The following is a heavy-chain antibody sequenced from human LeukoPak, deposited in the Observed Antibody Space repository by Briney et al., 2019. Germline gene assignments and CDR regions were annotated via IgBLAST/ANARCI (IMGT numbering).Heavy chain of an antibody. Sequence: SQTLSFTCAISGDSVSSNSAAWNWIRQSPSRGLEWLGRTYYRSKWYNDYAVSVKSRITINPDTSKNQFSLQLNSVTPEDTAVYYCARVGGPRYCSGGSCFQYYYYYGMDVWGQGTTVTVSS. V-gene: IGHV6-1*01. D-gene: IGHD2-15*01. J-gene: IGHJ6*02. CDR3: ARVGGPRYCSGGSCFQYYYYYGMDV. CDR2: TYYRSKWYN. CDR1: GDSVSSNSAA.